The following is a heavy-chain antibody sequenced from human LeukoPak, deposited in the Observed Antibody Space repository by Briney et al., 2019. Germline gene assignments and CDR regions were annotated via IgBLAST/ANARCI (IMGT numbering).Heavy chain of an antibody. V-gene: IGHV1-18*01. Sequence: ASVKVSCKASGYTFTSYGISWVRQAPGQGLEWMGWISAYNGNTNYAQKLQGRVTMTTDTSTSTAYMELRSLRSDDTAVYYCARDARAVAAQRWFDPWGQGTLVTVSS. CDR2: ISAYNGNT. CDR3: ARDARAVAAQRWFDP. CDR1: GYTFTSYG. J-gene: IGHJ5*02. D-gene: IGHD6-19*01.